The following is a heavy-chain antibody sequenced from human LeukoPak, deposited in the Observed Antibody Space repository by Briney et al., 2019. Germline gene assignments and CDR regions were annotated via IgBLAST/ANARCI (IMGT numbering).Heavy chain of an antibody. Sequence: ASVKVSCKASGGTFSSYAISWVRQAPGQGLEWMGRINPNSGGTNYAQKFQGRVTMTRDTSISTAYMELSRLRSDDTAVYYCARVRGTMVRGVISYAFDIWGQGTMVTVSS. D-gene: IGHD3-10*01. CDR1: GGTFSSYA. J-gene: IGHJ3*02. V-gene: IGHV1-2*06. CDR2: INPNSGGT. CDR3: ARVRGTMVRGVISYAFDI.